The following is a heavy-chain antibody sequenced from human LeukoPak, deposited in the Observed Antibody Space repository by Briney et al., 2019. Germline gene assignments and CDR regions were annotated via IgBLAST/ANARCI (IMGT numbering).Heavy chain of an antibody. CDR1: GYTFTSYG. V-gene: IGHV1-18*01. CDR3: ARVPWGPYGSDGMDV. Sequence: ASVKVSCKASGYTFTSYGISWVRQAPGQGLEWMGWISAYNGNTNYAQKLQGRVTMITDTSTSTAYMELRSLRSDDTAVYYCARVPWGPYGSDGMDVWGQGTTVTVSS. CDR2: ISAYNGNT. D-gene: IGHD3-10*01. J-gene: IGHJ6*02.